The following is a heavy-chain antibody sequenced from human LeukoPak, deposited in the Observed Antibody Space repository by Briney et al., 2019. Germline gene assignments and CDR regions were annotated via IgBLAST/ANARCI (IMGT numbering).Heavy chain of an antibody. V-gene: IGHV4-34*01. CDR2: INNSGST. CDR3: AISYYDILTGYYTYEAFDI. CDR1: GGFFSGYY. D-gene: IGHD3-9*01. Sequence: SETLPPTCAVYGGFFSGYYWSWIRPPPGKGLEWVGEINNSGSTNYNPSLKSRVTIPVDPSKNQFSLKLSSVTAAETAVYCCAISYYDILTGYYTYEAFDIWGQGTMVTVSS. J-gene: IGHJ3*02.